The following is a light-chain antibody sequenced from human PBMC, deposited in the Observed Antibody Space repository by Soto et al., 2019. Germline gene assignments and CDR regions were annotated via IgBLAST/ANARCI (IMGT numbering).Light chain of an antibody. Sequence: ATTVTQSPSSLSAPVGDRVTITCRTSQGIRSALGWYQQKPGKVPKLLIYAASTLQSGVPSRFSGSGSGRDFTLTISSLQPEDFATYYCLLDYAYFWAFGQGTKVDIK. CDR1: QGIRSA. CDR2: AAS. J-gene: IGKJ1*01. V-gene: IGKV1-6*01. CDR3: LLDYAYFWA.